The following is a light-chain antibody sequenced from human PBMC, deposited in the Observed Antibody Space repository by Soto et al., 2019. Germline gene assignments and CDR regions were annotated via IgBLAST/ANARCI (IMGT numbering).Light chain of an antibody. V-gene: IGKV3-15*01. CDR3: QHYNNWPPLT. CDR2: GAS. Sequence: EIVMTQSPATLSVSPGERATLSCRASQSVSSNLAWYQQKPGQAPRLLIYGASTRATGIPARFSGSGSGTEFTLTISSLQSKDFAVYYCQHYNNWPPLTFGGGTKVESK. J-gene: IGKJ4*01. CDR1: QSVSSN.